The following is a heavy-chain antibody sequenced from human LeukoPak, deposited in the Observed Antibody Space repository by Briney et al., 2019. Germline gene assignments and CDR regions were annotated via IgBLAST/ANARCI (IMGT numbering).Heavy chain of an antibody. J-gene: IGHJ4*02. CDR2: ISYDGTDK. CDR1: GFTFNTFG. Sequence: PGRSLRLSCAASGFTFNTFGMHWVRQAPGKGLEWVAVISYDGTDKYYADSLKGRFTTSRDNAKNLLYLQMNSLRDEDTAIYYCAAAGDYWGQGTLVTVSS. CDR3: AAAGDY. D-gene: IGHD3-10*01. V-gene: IGHV3-30*03.